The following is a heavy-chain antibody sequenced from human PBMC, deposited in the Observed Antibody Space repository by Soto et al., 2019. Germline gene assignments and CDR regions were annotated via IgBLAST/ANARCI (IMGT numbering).Heavy chain of an antibody. CDR1: GYTFTSYD. CDR3: ARVYQLRYYYYYYMDV. J-gene: IGHJ6*03. CDR2: MNPNSGNT. V-gene: IGHV1-8*01. Sequence: ASVKVSCKASGYTFTSYDINWVRQATGQGLEWMGWMNPNSGNTGYAQKFQGRVTMTRNTSISTAYMELSSLRSEDTAVYYCARVYQLRYYYYYYMDVWCKGTTVTVSS. D-gene: IGHD2-2*01.